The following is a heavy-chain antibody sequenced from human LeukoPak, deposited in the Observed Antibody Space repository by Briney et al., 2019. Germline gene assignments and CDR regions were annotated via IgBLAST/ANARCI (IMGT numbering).Heavy chain of an antibody. CDR3: TRLQPYSSPDY. V-gene: IGHV3-30*02. J-gene: IGHJ4*02. Sequence: GGSLRLSCVASGFIFSNSGMQWVRQAPGKGLEWVAFIRYDASNRFYADSVKGRSTISRDNSKSTVYLEMNSLRAEDTAVYYCTRLQPYSSPDYWGQGTLVTVSS. D-gene: IGHD3-22*01. CDR2: IRYDASNR. CDR1: GFIFSNSG.